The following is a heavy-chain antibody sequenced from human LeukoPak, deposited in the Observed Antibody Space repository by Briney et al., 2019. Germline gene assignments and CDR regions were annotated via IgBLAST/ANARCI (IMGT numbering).Heavy chain of an antibody. D-gene: IGHD6-13*01. CDR3: AAEHDGFDI. V-gene: IGHV3-53*01. CDR1: GFTVSSNY. Sequence: PGGSLRISCAASGFTVSSNYMSWVRQAPGKGLEWVSVIYSGGSTYYADSVKGRFTISRDNAKNTLYLQMNSLRADDTAVYYCAAEHDGFDIWGQGTMVTVSS. CDR2: IYSGGST. J-gene: IGHJ3*02.